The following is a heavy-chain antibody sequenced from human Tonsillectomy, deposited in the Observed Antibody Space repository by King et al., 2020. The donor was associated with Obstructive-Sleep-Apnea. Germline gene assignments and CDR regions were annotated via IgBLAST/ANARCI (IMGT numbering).Heavy chain of an antibody. CDR2: ISYDGSNK. Sequence: VQLVESGGGVVQPGRSLRLSCAASGFTFSSYAMHWVRQAPGKGLEWVAVISYDGSNKYYADSMKGRFTISRDNSKNTLYLQMNSLRAEDTAVYYCAREWFGTAVISWYYFDYWGQGTLVTVSS. CDR3: AREWFGTAVISWYYFDY. V-gene: IGHV3-30-3*01. J-gene: IGHJ4*02. CDR1: GFTFSSYA. D-gene: IGHD4-17*01.